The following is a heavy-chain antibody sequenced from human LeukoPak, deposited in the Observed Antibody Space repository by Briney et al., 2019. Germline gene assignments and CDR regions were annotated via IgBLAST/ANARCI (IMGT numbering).Heavy chain of an antibody. J-gene: IGHJ4*02. CDR2: IKTNADGGTA. Sequence: GGSLRLSCAASGFNFNNAWLDWVRQTPGQGLEWVGQIKTNADGGTADYAAPVKGRFTISRDDSENTLYLQVNSLKTEDTAVYYCTRIFRTAHFDYWGQGTPVTVSS. CDR3: TRIFRTAHFDY. CDR1: GFNFNNAW. V-gene: IGHV3-15*07. D-gene: IGHD2/OR15-2a*01.